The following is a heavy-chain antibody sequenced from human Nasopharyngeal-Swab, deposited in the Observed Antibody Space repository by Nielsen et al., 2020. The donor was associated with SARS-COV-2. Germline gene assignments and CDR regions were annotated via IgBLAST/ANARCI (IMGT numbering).Heavy chain of an antibody. CDR1: GFTFDDYG. V-gene: IGHV3-9*03. J-gene: IGHJ4*02. D-gene: IGHD3-3*01. CDR3: AKATNARYDFWSGSFDY. CDR2: ISWDGLTI. Sequence: GGSLRLSCAASGFTFDDYGMHWVRQAPGKGLEGVSGISWDGLTIGYADSVKGRFTISRDNAKNSLYLQMNNLGVEDMAFYYCAKATNARYDFWSGSFDYWGQGTLVTVSS.